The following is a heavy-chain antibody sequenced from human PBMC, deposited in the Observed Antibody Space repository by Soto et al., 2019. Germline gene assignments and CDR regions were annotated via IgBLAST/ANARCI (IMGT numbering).Heavy chain of an antibody. J-gene: IGHJ3*02. CDR1: GFTFSSYN. CDR2: ISSSSSYM. CDR3: ARTMAGRSAAFDI. V-gene: IGHV3-21*01. D-gene: IGHD3-10*01. Sequence: EVQLVESGGGLVKHGGSLRLSCAASGFTFSSYNMNWVRQAPGKGLEWVSSISSSSSYMYYADSLKGRFTISRGNAKNSLYLHMNSLRAEDTAVYYCARTMAGRSAAFDIWGQGTMVTVSS.